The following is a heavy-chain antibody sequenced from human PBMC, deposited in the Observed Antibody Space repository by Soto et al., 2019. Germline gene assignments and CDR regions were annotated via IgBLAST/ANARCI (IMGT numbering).Heavy chain of an antibody. J-gene: IGHJ4*02. CDR3: ARVQTLFGIMHVVDY. Sequence: SETLSRTCNVSGGSINSAGYYWSWIRQHPGKGLEWIGYIYYSGRTYYNPSLTSRVSISVDTSKSQFSLKLSSVTAADTAVYYCARVQTLFGIMHVVDYWGQVTLVPVS. CDR1: GGSINSAGYY. CDR2: IYYSGRT. D-gene: IGHD3-3*01. V-gene: IGHV4-31*03.